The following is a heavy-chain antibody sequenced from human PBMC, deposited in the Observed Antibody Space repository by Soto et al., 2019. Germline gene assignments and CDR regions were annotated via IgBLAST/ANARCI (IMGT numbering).Heavy chain of an antibody. V-gene: IGHV3-74*01. D-gene: IGHD3-22*01. J-gene: IGHJ4*02. CDR3: ERGNRYYDNSGYPDY. CDR2: INSDGTNT. CDR1: GFTFNAHW. Sequence: GGSLRLSCAASGFTFNAHWMNWVRQAPGKGLVWVSRINSDGTNTNYADSVKGRFTISRDNAKNTLYLQMNSLRAEDTAVYYCERGNRYYDNSGYPDYWARGTLVTVS.